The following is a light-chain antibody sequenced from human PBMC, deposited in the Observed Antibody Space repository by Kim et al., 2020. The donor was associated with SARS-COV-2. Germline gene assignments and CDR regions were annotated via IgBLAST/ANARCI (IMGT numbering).Light chain of an antibody. CDR3: QQYSSSPAT. V-gene: IGKV3-20*01. J-gene: IGKJ1*01. Sequence: EIVLTQSPGTLSLSPGERATLSCRASQSVSSNYLAWYQQKPGQAPRLLIYGASSRATGIPDRFSGSGSGTDFTLTITRLEPEDLAVYYCQQYSSSPATFGQGTKVEVK. CDR1: QSVSSNY. CDR2: GAS.